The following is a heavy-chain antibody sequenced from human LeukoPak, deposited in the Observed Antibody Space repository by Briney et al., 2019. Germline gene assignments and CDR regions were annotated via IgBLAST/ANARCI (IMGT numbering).Heavy chain of an antibody. CDR1: EFTLSSYS. CDR2: LSSVGGQQ. J-gene: IGHJ2*01. V-gene: IGHV3-30*04. CDR3: ARALAGAPFDL. D-gene: IGHD3-10*01. Sequence: PGRSLRLSCSASEFTLSSYSMHWVRQASGRGLEWAAVLSSVGGQQYYADSVKGRFTISADTSKNTLYLQMDSLRVEDTALYYCARALAGAPFDLWGRGTVVAVSS.